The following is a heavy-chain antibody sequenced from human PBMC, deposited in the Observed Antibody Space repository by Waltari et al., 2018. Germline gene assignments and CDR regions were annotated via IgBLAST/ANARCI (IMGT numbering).Heavy chain of an antibody. CDR3: ARANTIFGVIRTWYYMDV. CDR2: INHSGRT. V-gene: IGHV4-34*01. D-gene: IGHD3-3*01. CDR1: GGSFSGYY. J-gene: IGHJ6*03. Sequence: QVQLQQWGAGLLKPSETLSLTCVVSGGSFSGYYWSWIRQPPGKGLEWIGEINHSGRTNDHPSLKRRVTISIDTSKIQFSLKLRSVTVADTAVYYCARANTIFGVIRTWYYMDVWGKGTPVTVSS.